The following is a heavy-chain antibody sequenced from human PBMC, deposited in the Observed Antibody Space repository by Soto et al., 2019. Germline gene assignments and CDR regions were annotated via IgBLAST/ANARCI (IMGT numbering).Heavy chain of an antibody. J-gene: IGHJ5*02. D-gene: IGHD5-12*01. Sequence: QVPLVQSGAEVKKPGASVKVSCKASGYTFTSYGISWVRQAPGQGLEWMGWISAYNGNTNYAQKLQGRVTMTTDTSTSTAYMGLRRLRSDDTAVYYCARIRGYSGYVLSPGPTNWFDPWGQGTLVTVSS. V-gene: IGHV1-18*01. CDR3: ARIRGYSGYVLSPGPTNWFDP. CDR2: ISAYNGNT. CDR1: GYTFTSYG.